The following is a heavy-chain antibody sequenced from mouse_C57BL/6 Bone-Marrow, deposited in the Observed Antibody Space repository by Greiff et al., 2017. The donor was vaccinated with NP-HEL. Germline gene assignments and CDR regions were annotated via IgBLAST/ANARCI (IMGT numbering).Heavy chain of an antibody. CDR3: TRERGLFYAMDY. CDR1: GYTFTDYE. D-gene: IGHD1-1*02. Sequence: VQLQQSGAELVRPGASVTLSCKASGYTFTDYEMHWVKQTPVHGLEWIGAIDPETGGTAYNQKFKGKAILTADKSSSTAYMELRSLTSEDSAVYYCTRERGLFYAMDYWGQGTSVTVSS. V-gene: IGHV1-15*01. CDR2: IDPETGGT. J-gene: IGHJ4*01.